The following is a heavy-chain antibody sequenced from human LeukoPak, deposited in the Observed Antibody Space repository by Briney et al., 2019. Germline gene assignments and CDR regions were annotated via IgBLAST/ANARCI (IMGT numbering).Heavy chain of an antibody. Sequence: SETLSLTCTVSGGSISSYYWSWTRQPPGKGLEWIGYTYYSGSTNYNPSLKSRVSISVDTSKNQFSLKLGSVTAADTAVYYCARQSSCSGGSCYSDLLLFDYWGQGTLVTVSS. CDR3: ARQSSCSGGSCYSDLLLFDY. V-gene: IGHV4-59*08. CDR2: TYYSGST. J-gene: IGHJ4*02. CDR1: GGSISSYY. D-gene: IGHD2-15*01.